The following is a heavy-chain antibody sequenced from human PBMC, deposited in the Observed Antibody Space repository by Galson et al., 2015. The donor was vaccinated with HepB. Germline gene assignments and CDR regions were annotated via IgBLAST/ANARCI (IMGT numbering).Heavy chain of an antibody. CDR1: GFTLRSYW. Sequence: SLRLSCAASGFTLRSYWMHWVRQVPGKGLVWVAHINSDGSGASYADSVKGRFTISRDNAKSRLYLELTSLSGDDTAIYYCGRDRGYDDRTTGQYRAGYMDGWGKGTTVIVS. D-gene: IGHD3-9*01. J-gene: IGHJ6*03. CDR2: INSDGSGA. CDR3: GRDRGYDDRTTGQYRAGYMDG. V-gene: IGHV3-74*01.